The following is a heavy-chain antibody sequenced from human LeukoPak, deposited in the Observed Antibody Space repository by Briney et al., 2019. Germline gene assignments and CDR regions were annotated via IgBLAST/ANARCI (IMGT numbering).Heavy chain of an antibody. CDR3: AGQYYYDSSGYDDAFDI. V-gene: IGHV4-30-2*01. Sequence: PSETLSLTCAVSGGSISSGGYSWSWIRQPPGKGLEWIGYIYHSGSTYYNPSLKSRVTISVDRSKNQFSLKLSPVTAADTAVYYCAGQYYYDSSGYDDAFDIWGQGTMVTVSS. CDR2: IYHSGST. D-gene: IGHD3-22*01. J-gene: IGHJ3*02. CDR1: GGSISSGGYS.